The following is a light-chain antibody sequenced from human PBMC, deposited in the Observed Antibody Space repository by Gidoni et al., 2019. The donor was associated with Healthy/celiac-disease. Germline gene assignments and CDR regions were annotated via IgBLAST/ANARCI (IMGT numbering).Light chain of an antibody. CDR3: QTWGTGSPPDVV. V-gene: IGLV4-69*01. J-gene: IGLJ2*01. Sequence: QLVLTQSPSAPASPGASVQLTCTLSSGHSSYATAWHQQQPEKGPRYLMKLNSDDRRSKVDGVPDRFSGSSSGAERYLTISSLQSEDEADDYCQTWGTGSPPDVVFGGGTKLTVL. CDR2: LNSDDRR. CDR1: SGHSSYA.